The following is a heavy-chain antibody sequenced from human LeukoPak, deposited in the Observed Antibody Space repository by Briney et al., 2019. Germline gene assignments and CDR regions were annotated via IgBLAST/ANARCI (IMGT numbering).Heavy chain of an antibody. CDR3: AREYDFWSGYYIDY. V-gene: IGHV3-21*01. CDR2: ISSSSSYI. D-gene: IGHD3-3*01. CDR1: GFTFGSYA. J-gene: IGHJ4*02. Sequence: GGSLRLSCAASGFTFGSYAMNWVRQAPGKGLEWVSSISSSSSYIYYADSVKGRFTISRDNAKNSLYLQMNSLKAKDTAVYYCAREYDFWSGYYIDYWGQGTLVTVSS.